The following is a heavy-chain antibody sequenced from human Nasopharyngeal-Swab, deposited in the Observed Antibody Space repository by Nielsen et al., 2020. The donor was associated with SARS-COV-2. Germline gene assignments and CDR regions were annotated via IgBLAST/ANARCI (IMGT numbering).Heavy chain of an antibody. CDR2: ISSSSSYI. Sequence: GESLKISCAASGFTFSSYSMNWVRQAPGKGPEWVSSISSSSSYIFYADSVKGRFTISRDNSKNTLYLQMNSLRAEDTAVYYCAKDRGIVVVIGFDYWGQGTLVTVSS. D-gene: IGHD3-22*01. CDR1: GFTFSSYS. J-gene: IGHJ4*02. V-gene: IGHV3-21*04. CDR3: AKDRGIVVVIGFDY.